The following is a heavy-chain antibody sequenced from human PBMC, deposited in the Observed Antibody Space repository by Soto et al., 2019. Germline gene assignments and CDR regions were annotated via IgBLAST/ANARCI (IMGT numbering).Heavy chain of an antibody. CDR3: ATVASYSSGYYFDY. Sequence: ASVKVSCKVSGYTLTELSMHWVRQAPGKGLEWMGGFDPEDDETIYAQKFQGRVTMTEDTSTDTAYMELSSLRSEDTAVYYCATVASYSSGYYFDYWGQGTLVTVSS. CDR1: GYTLTELS. D-gene: IGHD6-19*01. CDR2: FDPEDDET. V-gene: IGHV1-24*01. J-gene: IGHJ4*02.